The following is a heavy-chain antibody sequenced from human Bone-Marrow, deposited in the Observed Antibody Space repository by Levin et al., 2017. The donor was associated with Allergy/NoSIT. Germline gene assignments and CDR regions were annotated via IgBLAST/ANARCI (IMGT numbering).Heavy chain of an antibody. CDR3: ANDRGGYCSGGSCYWGYFQH. CDR1: GFTFDDYA. Sequence: GGSLRLSCAASGFTFDDYAMHWVRQAPGKGLEWVSGISWNSGSIGYADSVKGRFTISRDNAKNSLYLQMNSLRAEDTALYYCANDRGGYCSGGSCYWGYFQHWGQGTLVTVSS. J-gene: IGHJ1*01. V-gene: IGHV3-9*01. D-gene: IGHD2-15*01. CDR2: ISWNSGSI.